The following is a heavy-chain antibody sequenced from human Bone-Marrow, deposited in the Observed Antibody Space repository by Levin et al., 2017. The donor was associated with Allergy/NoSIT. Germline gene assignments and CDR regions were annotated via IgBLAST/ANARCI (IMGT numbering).Heavy chain of an antibody. J-gene: IGHJ3*01. CDR3: ARKGGVGGVWEYEVFDA. CDR2: IYPGDSNT. D-gene: IGHD2-8*02. V-gene: IGHV5-51*01. Sequence: PGGSLRLSCHCSGYTFNRYWIAWVRQMPGKGLEWMGIIYPGDSNTRYSPSFQGQVTISVDESISTVYLHLRSLTASDTATSYCARKGGVGGVWEYEVFDAWGQGTRLTVSS. CDR1: GYTFNRYW.